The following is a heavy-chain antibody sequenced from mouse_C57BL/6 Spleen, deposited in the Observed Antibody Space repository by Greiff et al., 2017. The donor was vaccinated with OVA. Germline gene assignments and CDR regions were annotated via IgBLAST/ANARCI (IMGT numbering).Heavy chain of an antibody. CDR3: ASYGTIVTSIDY. D-gene: IGHD2-12*01. V-gene: IGHV1-54*01. Sequence: QVQLQQSGAELVKPGASVKMSCKASGYTFTSYLITWVKQRPGQGLEWIGVINPGSGGTNYNEKFKGKATLTADKSSSTAYMQLSSLTSEDSAVYFCASYGTIVTSIDYWGQGTSVTVSA. CDR2: INPGSGGT. CDR1: GYTFTSYL. J-gene: IGHJ4*01.